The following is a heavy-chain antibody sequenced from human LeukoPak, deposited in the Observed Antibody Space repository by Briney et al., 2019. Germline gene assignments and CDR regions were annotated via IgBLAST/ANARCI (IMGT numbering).Heavy chain of an antibody. J-gene: IGHJ4*02. V-gene: IGHV4-59*01. CDR3: ATTSGTVGRVY. CDR2: IYYSGST. D-gene: IGHD4-11*01. Sequence: SETLSLTCTVSGGSINNYYWTWVRQPPGQGLEWIGYIYYSGSTNYNPSLNSRVTMSVDTSKNQFSLNLSSVTAADTAVYYCATTSGTVGRVYWGQGILVTVSS. CDR1: GGSINNYY.